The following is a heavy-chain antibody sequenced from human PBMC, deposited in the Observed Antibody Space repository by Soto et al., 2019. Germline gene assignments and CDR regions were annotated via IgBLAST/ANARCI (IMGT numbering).Heavy chain of an antibody. Sequence: LCGGSISSGDYYWSWIRQPPGKGLEWIGYIYYSGSTYYNPSLKSRVTISVDTSKNQFSLKLSSVTAADTAVYYCATLGYCSGGSCLVFDYWGQGTLVTVSS. CDR1: GGSISSGDYY. CDR2: IYYSGST. D-gene: IGHD2-15*01. J-gene: IGHJ4*02. V-gene: IGHV4-30-4*01. CDR3: ATLGYCSGGSCLVFDY.